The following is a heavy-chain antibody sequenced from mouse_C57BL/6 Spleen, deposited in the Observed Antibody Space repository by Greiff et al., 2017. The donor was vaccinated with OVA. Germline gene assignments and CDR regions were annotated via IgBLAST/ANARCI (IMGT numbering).Heavy chain of an antibody. CDR2: INPSNGGT. CDR3: ASDYYGSRDY. Sequence: VQLQQPGPELVKPGASVKLSCKASGYTFTSYWMHWVQQTPGQGLEWLGSINPSNGGTNYNEKFKSKATLTVDKSSSTAYMQRSSLTSEDSAVYECASDYYGSRDYWGKGTTRTVSS. CDR1: GYTFTSYW. J-gene: IGHJ2*01. V-gene: IGHV1-53*01. D-gene: IGHD1-1*01.